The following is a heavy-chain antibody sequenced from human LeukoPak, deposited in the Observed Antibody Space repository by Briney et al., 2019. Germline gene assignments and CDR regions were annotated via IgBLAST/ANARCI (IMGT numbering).Heavy chain of an antibody. D-gene: IGHD7-27*01. CDR1: GFTFSSYA. V-gene: IGHV3-23*01. CDR2: IRVSGST. J-gene: IGHJ4*02. CDR3: SKGTGDTAYYFDF. Sequence: GGSLRLSCTTSGFTFSSYALSWVRQAPGKGLEWVSGIRVSGSTYYPDSVTGRFTISRDNSENTLYLQMSGLRAKDTAIYHCSKGTGDTAYYFDFWGQGVLVTVSS.